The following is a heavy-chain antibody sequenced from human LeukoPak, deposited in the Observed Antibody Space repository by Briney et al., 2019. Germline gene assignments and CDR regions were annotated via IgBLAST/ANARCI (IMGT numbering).Heavy chain of an antibody. V-gene: IGHV1-69*06. CDR2: IIPLFGTA. CDR3: AAREAVGNYRYND. CDR1: GGTLNSYG. J-gene: IGHJ1*01. Sequence: SVKVSCKSSGGTLNSYGIMWVRQAPGQGLEWMGAIIPLFGTAKYAPKFQGRVTFTADTSTSTAYMELSSLRSEDTTFYYCAAREAVGNYRYNDWGQGTLVTVSS. D-gene: IGHD3-16*02.